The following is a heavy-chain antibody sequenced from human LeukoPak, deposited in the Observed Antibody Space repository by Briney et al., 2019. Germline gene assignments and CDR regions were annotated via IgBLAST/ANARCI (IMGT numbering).Heavy chain of an antibody. J-gene: IGHJ4*02. CDR2: ISYDGSNK. CDR1: GFTFSSYA. V-gene: IGHV3-30*04. CDR3: ARGAYSSSWSNFDY. D-gene: IGHD6-13*01. Sequence: PWRSLRLSCAASGFTFSSYAMHWVRQAPGKGLEWVAVISYDGSNKYYADSVKGRFTISRDNSKNTLYLQMNSLRAEDTAVYYCARGAYSSSWSNFDYWGQGTLVTVSS.